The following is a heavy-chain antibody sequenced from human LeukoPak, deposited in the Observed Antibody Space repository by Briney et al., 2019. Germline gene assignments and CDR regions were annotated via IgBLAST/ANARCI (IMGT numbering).Heavy chain of an antibody. Sequence: GRSLRLSCAASGFTFSINPMHWVRQAPGQGLEGVAVISYDGSNKYYADPVKGRFSISRDNSKNTLYLQMNSLRCEDTAVYYCARGPLAATTQPFDYWGQGTLVTVSS. D-gene: IGHD6-13*01. CDR3: ARGPLAATTQPFDY. V-gene: IGHV3-30*04. CDR1: GFTFSINP. J-gene: IGHJ4*02. CDR2: ISYDGSNK.